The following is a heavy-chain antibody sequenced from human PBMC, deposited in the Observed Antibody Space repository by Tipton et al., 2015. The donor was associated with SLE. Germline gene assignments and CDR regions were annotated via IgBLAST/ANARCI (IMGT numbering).Heavy chain of an antibody. CDR3: ARGGGYSYGSDAFDI. CDR1: GGSVSSGSYY. V-gene: IGHV4-61*01. J-gene: IGHJ3*02. Sequence: TLSLTCTVSGGSVSSGSYYWSWIRQPPGKGLEWIGYIYYSGSTNYNPSLKSRVTISVDTSKNQFSLKLSSVTAADTAVYYCARGGGYSYGSDAFDIWGQGTMVTVSP. D-gene: IGHD5-18*01. CDR2: IYYSGST.